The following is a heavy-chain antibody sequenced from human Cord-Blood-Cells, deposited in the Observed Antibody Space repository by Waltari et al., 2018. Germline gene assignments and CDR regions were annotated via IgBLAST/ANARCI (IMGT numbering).Heavy chain of an antibody. Sequence: QVQLVQSGDEVKKPGASVKVSCKVSGTTVPELPTLWVTQAPGKGLEWMGGFDPEDEETIYAEKFQGRVTMTEDTSTDTAYMDLSSLRSEHTAVYYCATGKVSVVISSPTFDYLGQGTLVTVSS. J-gene: IGHJ4*02. CDR2: FDPEDEET. D-gene: IGHD3-22*01. CDR1: GTTVPELP. CDR3: ATGKVSVVISSPTFDY. V-gene: IGHV1-24*01.